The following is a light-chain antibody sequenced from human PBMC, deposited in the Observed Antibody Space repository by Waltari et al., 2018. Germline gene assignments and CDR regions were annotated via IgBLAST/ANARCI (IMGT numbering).Light chain of an antibody. V-gene: IGLV1-47*01. J-gene: IGLJ2*01. CDR1: SSNIGSNS. CDR3: AVWDDNLYGVV. CDR2: RNF. Sequence: QSVLTQPPSASGAPGQRVTIPCSGSSSNIGSNSVYWYQQFPGTAPRLLIYRNFQGPAGVPERCSASKSGTSASLAISGLRSEDEADYYCAVWDDNLYGVVFGGGTKLTVL.